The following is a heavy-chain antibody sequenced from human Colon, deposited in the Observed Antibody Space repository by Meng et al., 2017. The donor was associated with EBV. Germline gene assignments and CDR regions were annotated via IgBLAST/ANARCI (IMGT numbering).Heavy chain of an antibody. Sequence: QVQLQESGPGLVKPSQTLSLTCTVSGGSISSGNHYWSWIRQHPGKGLEYIGYIYYSGSTYYNPSLKSRVIISVDTSKNQFSLRLTSVTAADTAVYFCARDPAQEDFDTSGYMYDSWGPGTLVTVSS. CDR1: GGSISSGNHY. J-gene: IGHJ5*01. V-gene: IGHV4-31*03. CDR3: ARDPAQEDFDTSGYMYDS. D-gene: IGHD3-22*01. CDR2: IYYSGST.